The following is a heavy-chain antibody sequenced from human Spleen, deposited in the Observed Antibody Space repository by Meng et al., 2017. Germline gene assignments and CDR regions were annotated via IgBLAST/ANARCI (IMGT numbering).Heavy chain of an antibody. CDR2: INPNSGGT. D-gene: IGHD2-15*01. Sequence: ASVKVSCKASGYTFTGYYMHWVRQAPGQGLEWMGRINPNSGGTNHAQKFQGRVTMTRDTSISTAYMELSRLRSDDTAVYYCARVVVVAATRVVYFGYWGQGTLVTVTS. V-gene: IGHV1-2*06. J-gene: IGHJ4*02. CDR1: GYTFTGYY. CDR3: ARVVVVAATRVVYFGY.